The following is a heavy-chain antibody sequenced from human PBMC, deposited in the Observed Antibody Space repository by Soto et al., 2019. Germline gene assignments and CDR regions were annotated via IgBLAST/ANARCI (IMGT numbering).Heavy chain of an antibody. CDR3: AGGTGAGACDI. Sequence: SETLSLTCTVSGGSMNNFYWSWVRQPPGKGLEWIGYIHYTGTTNYNPSLKDRVTISVDTSKNQYSLRLNSVTSADTAVYHCAGGTGAGACDIWGQGTLVTVSS. V-gene: IGHV4-59*01. D-gene: IGHD3-16*01. CDR2: IHYTGTT. J-gene: IGHJ3*02. CDR1: GGSMNNFY.